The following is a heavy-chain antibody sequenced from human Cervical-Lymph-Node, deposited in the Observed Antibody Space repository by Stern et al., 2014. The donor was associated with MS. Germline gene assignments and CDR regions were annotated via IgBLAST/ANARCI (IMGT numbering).Heavy chain of an antibody. CDR3: ARGPPGGTTRRTNWFDP. V-gene: IGHV3-21*01. J-gene: IGHJ5*02. Sequence: EVQLVGSGGGLVKPGGSLRLSCAASGFTFSSYSMNWVRQAPGQGLEWVSSLRSSSRYIYYADSLKCRFTTPRDNAKNSLYLQMNSLRAEDTAVYYCARGPPGGTTRRTNWFDPWGQGTLVTVSS. D-gene: IGHD1-7*01. CDR2: LRSSSRYI. CDR1: GFTFSSYS.